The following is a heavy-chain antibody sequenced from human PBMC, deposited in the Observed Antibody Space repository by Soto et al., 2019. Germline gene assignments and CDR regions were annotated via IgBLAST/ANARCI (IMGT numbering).Heavy chain of an antibody. CDR1: GGSISSGGYS. CDR3: ARDSRSTTTYGLDV. CDR2: IHHGEST. V-gene: IGHV4-30-2*01. Sequence: QLQLQESGSGLVKPSQTLSLNCAVSGGSISSGGYSWSWLRLPPGKGLEWIGYIHHGESTNYNPSLRSRVTISVDRAKNQLSLILKSVTPADTAVYYCARDSRSTTTYGLDVWGQGTTVTVSS. J-gene: IGHJ6*02. D-gene: IGHD4-4*01.